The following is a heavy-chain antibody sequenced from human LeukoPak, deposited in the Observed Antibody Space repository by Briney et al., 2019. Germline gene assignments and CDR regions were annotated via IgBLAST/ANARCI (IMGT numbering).Heavy chain of an antibody. D-gene: IGHD1-14*01. CDR2: IWPDGSKK. CDR3: AKISSSAEPNFGY. J-gene: IGHJ4*02. Sequence: ALRLSCAASGCTVRTYAMHWVRQAPGKGLEWVAFIWPDGSKKFYADSVNGRFTISRDNSNHTLYLQMNSLRPEDTALYFCAKISSSAEPNFGYWGQGILLTVSS. V-gene: IGHV3-33*06. CDR1: GCTVRTYA.